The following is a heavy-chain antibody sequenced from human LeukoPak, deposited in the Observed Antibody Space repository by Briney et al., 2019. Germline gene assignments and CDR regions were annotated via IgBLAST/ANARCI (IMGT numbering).Heavy chain of an antibody. CDR3: ARERASMVRGVRSTHRRFDP. CDR1: GFTFSSYA. CDR2: ISYDGSNK. D-gene: IGHD3-10*01. V-gene: IGHV3-30-3*01. J-gene: IGHJ5*02. Sequence: PGRSLRLSCAASGFTFSSYAMHWVRQAPGKGLEWVAVISYDGSNKYYADSVKGRFTISRDNSKNTLYLQMNSLRAEDTAVYYCARERASMVRGVRSTHRRFDPWGQGTLVTVSS.